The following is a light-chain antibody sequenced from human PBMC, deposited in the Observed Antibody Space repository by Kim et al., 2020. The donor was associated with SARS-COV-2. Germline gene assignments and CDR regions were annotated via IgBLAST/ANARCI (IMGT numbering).Light chain of an antibody. V-gene: IGKV1-9*01. CDR1: KGISSY. J-gene: IGKJ4*01. CDR2: AAS. CDR3: QQLNSYPRLT. Sequence: ASVGDRVTITCRASKGISSYLAWYQQKPGKAPKLLIYAASTLQSGVPSRFSGSGSGTEFTLTISSLQPEDFATYYCQQLNSYPRLTFGGGTKVEI.